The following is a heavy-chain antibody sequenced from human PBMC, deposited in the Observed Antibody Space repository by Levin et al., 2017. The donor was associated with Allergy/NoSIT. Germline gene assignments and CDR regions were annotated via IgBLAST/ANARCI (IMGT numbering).Heavy chain of an antibody. CDR2: IYYSGST. V-gene: IGHV4-31*03. CDR1: GGSISSGGYY. Sequence: SQTLSLTCTVSGGSISSGGYYWSWIRQHPGKGLEWIGYIYYSGSTYYNPSLKSRVTISVDTSKNQFSLKLSSVTAADTAVYYCARAPHSTVTTRGYWFDPWGQGTLVTVSS. CDR3: ARAPHSTVTTRGYWFDP. D-gene: IGHD4-17*01. J-gene: IGHJ5*02.